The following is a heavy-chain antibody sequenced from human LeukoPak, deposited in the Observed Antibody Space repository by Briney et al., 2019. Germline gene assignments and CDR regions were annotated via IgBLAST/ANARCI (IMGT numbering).Heavy chain of an antibody. CDR3: ARGHGPRVVVAATQEYYFDY. CDR1: GFTFSSYW. V-gene: IGHV3-7*01. J-gene: IGHJ4*02. D-gene: IGHD2-15*01. CDR2: IKQDGSEK. Sequence: GGSLRLSCAASGFTFSSYWMSWVRQAPGKGLEWVANIKQDGSEKYYVDSVKGRLTISRDNAKNSLYLQMNSLRAEDTAVYYCARGHGPRVVVAATQEYYFDYWGQGTLVTVSS.